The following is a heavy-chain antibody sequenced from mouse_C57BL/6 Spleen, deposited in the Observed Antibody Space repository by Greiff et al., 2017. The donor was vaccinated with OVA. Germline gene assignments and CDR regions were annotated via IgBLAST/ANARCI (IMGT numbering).Heavy chain of an antibody. CDR2: IYPGDGDT. CDR1: GYAFSSYW. V-gene: IGHV1-80*01. CDR3: ARGGYPYAMDY. D-gene: IGHD3-1*01. J-gene: IGHJ4*01. Sequence: VQGVESGAELVKPGASVKISCKASGYAFSSYWMNWVKQRPGKGLEWIGQIYPGDGDTNYNGKFKGKATLTADKSSSTAYMQLSSLTSEDSAVYFCARGGYPYAMDYWGQGTSVTVSS.